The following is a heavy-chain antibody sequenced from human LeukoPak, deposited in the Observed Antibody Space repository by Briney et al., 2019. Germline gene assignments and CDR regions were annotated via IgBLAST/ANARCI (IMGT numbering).Heavy chain of an antibody. D-gene: IGHD1-26*01. CDR1: GFSFDDYA. Sequence: PGGSLRLSCAASGFSFDDYAIHWVRQVPGKGLEWVSLINWDGGITYADSVKGRFTISRDNSKSSLYLQMNSLRVEDTALYYCAKDARGSYWGYFDYWGQGTLVTVSS. J-gene: IGHJ4*02. CDR3: AKDARGSYWGYFDY. V-gene: IGHV3-43D*03. CDR2: INWDGGIT.